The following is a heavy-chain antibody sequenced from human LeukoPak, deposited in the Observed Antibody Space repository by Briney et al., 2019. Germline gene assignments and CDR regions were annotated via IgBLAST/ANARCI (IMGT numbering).Heavy chain of an antibody. CDR2: INHSGST. D-gene: IGHD5-18*01. V-gene: IGHV4-34*01. CDR1: GGSFSGYY. J-gene: IGHJ5*02. Sequence: SETLSLTCAVYGGSFSGYYWSWIRQPPGKGLEWIGEINHSGSTNYNPSLKSRVTISVDKSKNQFSLKLSSVTAADTAVYYCARGPRGYSYGYRRWFDPWGQGTLVTVSS. CDR3: ARGPRGYSYGYRRWFDP.